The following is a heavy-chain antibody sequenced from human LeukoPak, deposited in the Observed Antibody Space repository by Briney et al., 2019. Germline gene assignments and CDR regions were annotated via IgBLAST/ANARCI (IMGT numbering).Heavy chain of an antibody. CDR1: GFTFSSYA. CDR2: ISGSGGST. J-gene: IGHJ4*02. D-gene: IGHD3-10*01. CDR3: AKPWITMVRGVMYDFDY. V-gene: IGHV3-23*01. Sequence: GGSLRLSCAASGFTFSSYAMSWVRQAPGKGLEWVSAISGSGGSTYYADSVKGRFTISRDNSKNTLYLQMNSLRAEDTAVYYCAKPWITMVRGVMYDFDYWGQGTLVTVSS.